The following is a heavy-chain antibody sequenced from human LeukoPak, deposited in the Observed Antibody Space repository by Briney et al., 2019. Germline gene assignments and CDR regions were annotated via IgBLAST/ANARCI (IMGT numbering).Heavy chain of an antibody. J-gene: IGHJ6*02. Sequence: SETLSLTCAVSGESFSSYFWTWIRQPPGKGLEWIGESNHFGSTDYNPSLKSRVAISVDTSKKQFSLNVRSVTDADTAVYFCARGRLQLWSFPLPYNHYAIDVWGQGTTVTVSS. CDR3: ARGRLQLWSFPLPYNHYAIDV. D-gene: IGHD5-18*01. CDR2: SNHFGST. V-gene: IGHV4-34*01. CDR1: GESFSSYF.